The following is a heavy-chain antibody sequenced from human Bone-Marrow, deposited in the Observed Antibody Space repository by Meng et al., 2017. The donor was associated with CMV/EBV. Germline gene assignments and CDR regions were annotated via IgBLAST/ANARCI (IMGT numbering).Heavy chain of an antibody. CDR3: ARMIVVVPAASFDP. J-gene: IGHJ5*02. V-gene: IGHV1-8*03. CDR1: GYTFTSYD. D-gene: IGHD2-2*01. Sequence: ASVKVSCKASGYTFTSYDINWVRQATGQGLEWMGWMNPNSGNTGYAQKFQGRVTITRNTSISTAYMELSSLRSDDTAVYYCARMIVVVPAASFDPWGQGTLVTVSS. CDR2: MNPNSGNT.